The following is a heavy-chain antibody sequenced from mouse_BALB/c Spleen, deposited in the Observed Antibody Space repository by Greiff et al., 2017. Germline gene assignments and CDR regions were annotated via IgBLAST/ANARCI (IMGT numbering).Heavy chain of an antibody. Sequence: EVKLQESGPGLVKPSQSLYLTCTVTGYSITSDYAWYWIRQFPGNTLGWMGYISDSGRTNYNQSLKSRISITRDTSKNQFFLQLNSVTTEEPATYYFAWGYYFAYWGQGTTLTVSS. CDR2: ISDSGRT. V-gene: IGHV3-2*02. J-gene: IGHJ2*01. CDR1: GYSITSDYA. CDR3: AWGYYFAY.